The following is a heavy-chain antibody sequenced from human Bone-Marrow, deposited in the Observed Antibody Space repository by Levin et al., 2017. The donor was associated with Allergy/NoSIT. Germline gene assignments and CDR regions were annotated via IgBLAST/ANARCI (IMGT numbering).Heavy chain of an antibody. CDR3: ARDLSCTGGVCYGKGDAFDI. Sequence: PGGSLRLSCAASGFTFSSYSMNWVRQAPGKGLEWVSSISSSSSYIYYADSVKGRFTISRDNAKNSLYLQMNSLRAEDTAVYYCARDLSCTGGVCYGKGDAFDIWGQGTMVTVSS. D-gene: IGHD2-8*02. J-gene: IGHJ3*02. CDR2: ISSSSSYI. CDR1: GFTFSSYS. V-gene: IGHV3-21*01.